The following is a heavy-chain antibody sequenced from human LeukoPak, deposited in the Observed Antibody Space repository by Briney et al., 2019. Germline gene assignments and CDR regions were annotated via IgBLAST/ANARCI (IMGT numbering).Heavy chain of an antibody. CDR2: MNPNSGNT. D-gene: IGHD6-19*01. CDR3: ARGLAVAGRWGSSGAFDI. J-gene: IGHJ3*02. V-gene: IGHV1-8*03. Sequence: ASVKVSCKASGYTFTSYDINWVRQATGQGLEWMGWMNPNSGNTGYAQKFQGRVTITRNTSISTAYMELSSLRSEDTAVYYCARGLAVAGRWGSSGAFDIWGQGTMVTVSS. CDR1: GYTFTSYD.